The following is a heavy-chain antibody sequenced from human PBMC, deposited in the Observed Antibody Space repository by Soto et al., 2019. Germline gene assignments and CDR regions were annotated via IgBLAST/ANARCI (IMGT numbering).Heavy chain of an antibody. CDR1: GGSISSGDYY. CDR3: ARAHYGDYGYGMDV. CDR2: IYYSGST. D-gene: IGHD4-17*01. V-gene: IGHV4-30-4*01. Sequence: SETLSLTCTVSGGSISSGDYYWSWIRQPPGKGLEWIGYIYYSGSTYYNPSLKSRVTISVDTSKNHFSLKLSSVAAADTAVYYCARAHYGDYGYGMDVWGQGTTVTVSS. J-gene: IGHJ6*02.